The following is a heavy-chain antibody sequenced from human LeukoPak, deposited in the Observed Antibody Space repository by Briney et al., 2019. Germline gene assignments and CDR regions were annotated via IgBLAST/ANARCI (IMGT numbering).Heavy chain of an antibody. D-gene: IGHD3-22*01. J-gene: IGHJ4*02. Sequence: GGSLRLSCAASGFTFSSYAMSWVRQAPGKGLEWVGFIRSKAYGGTTEYAASVKGRFTISRDDSKSIAFLQMNSLKIEDTAVYYCTRYSYGGYYYDSSGYYFDYWGQGTLVTVSS. V-gene: IGHV3-49*04. CDR1: GFTFSSYA. CDR2: IRSKAYGGTT. CDR3: TRYSYGGYYYDSSGYYFDY.